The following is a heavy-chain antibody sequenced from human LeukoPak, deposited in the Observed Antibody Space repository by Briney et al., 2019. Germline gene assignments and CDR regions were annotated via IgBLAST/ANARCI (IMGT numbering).Heavy chain of an antibody. CDR2: ISWNSGRI. CDR1: GFTFDDYA. Sequence: GGSLRLSCAASGFTFDDYAMHWVRQAPGKGLEWVSGISWNSGRIGYADSVKGRFTISRDNAKNSLYLQMNSLRAEDTALYYCAKAGGAAAGGFDYWGQGTLVTVSS. CDR3: AKAGGAAAGGFDY. D-gene: IGHD6-13*01. V-gene: IGHV3-9*01. J-gene: IGHJ4*02.